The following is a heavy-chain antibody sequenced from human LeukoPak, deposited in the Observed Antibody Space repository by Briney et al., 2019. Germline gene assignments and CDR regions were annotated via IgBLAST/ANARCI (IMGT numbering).Heavy chain of an antibody. CDR2: IKQDGSEK. CDR3: ARAPGEGWFDP. J-gene: IGHJ5*02. CDR1: GFTFSSYW. Sequence: GGSLRLSCAASGFTFSSYWMSWVRQAPGKGLEWVASIKQDGSEKYYVDSVKGRFTISRDNAKNSLYLQMNSLRADDTALYYCARAPGEGWFDPWGQGTLVTVSS. D-gene: IGHD4-17*01. V-gene: IGHV3-7*01.